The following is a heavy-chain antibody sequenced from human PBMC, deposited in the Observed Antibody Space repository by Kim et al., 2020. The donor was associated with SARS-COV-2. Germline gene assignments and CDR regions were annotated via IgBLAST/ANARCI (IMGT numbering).Heavy chain of an antibody. Sequence: GGSLRLSCAASGFTFSSYAMSWVRQAPGKGLEWVSAISGSGGSTYYADSVKGRFTISRDNSKNTLYLQMNSLRAEDTAVYYCAKRAQGPLDSSGYRFDYWGQGTLVTVSS. CDR2: ISGSGGST. D-gene: IGHD3-22*01. CDR1: GFTFSSYA. V-gene: IGHV3-23*01. CDR3: AKRAQGPLDSSGYRFDY. J-gene: IGHJ4*02.